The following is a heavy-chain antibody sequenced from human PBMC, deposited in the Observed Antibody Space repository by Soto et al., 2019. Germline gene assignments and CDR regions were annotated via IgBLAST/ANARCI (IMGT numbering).Heavy chain of an antibody. CDR3: AKDGGRSAVAGTSDFDY. V-gene: IGHV3-30*18. Sequence: GGSLRLSCAASGFTFSSYGMHWVRQAPGKGLEWVAVISYDGSNKYYADSVKGRFTISRDNSKNTLYLQMNSLRAEDTAVYYCAKDGGRSAVAGTSDFDYWGQGTLVTVSS. J-gene: IGHJ4*02. CDR2: ISYDGSNK. CDR1: GFTFSSYG. D-gene: IGHD6-19*01.